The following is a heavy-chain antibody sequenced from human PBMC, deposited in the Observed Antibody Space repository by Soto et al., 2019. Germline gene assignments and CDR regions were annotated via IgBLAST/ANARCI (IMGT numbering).Heavy chain of an antibody. D-gene: IGHD5-18*01. J-gene: IGHJ6*02. Sequence: QVQLVQSGAEVKKPGSSVKVSCKASGGTFSSYAISWVRQAPGQGLEWMGGIIPIFGTANYAQKFQGRVTITADESTSTAYMELSSLRSEDRAVYYCARVERDDTAMVPYYYYGMDVWGQGTTVTVSS. V-gene: IGHV1-69*12. CDR1: GGTFSSYA. CDR3: ARVERDDTAMVPYYYYGMDV. CDR2: IIPIFGTA.